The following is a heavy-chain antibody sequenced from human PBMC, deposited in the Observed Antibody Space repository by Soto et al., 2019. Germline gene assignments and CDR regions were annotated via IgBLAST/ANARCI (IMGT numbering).Heavy chain of an antibody. V-gene: IGHV4-4*07. CDR1: GGSISSYY. J-gene: IGHJ5*02. Sequence: QVQLQESGPGLVKPSETLSLTCTVSGGSISSYYWSWIRQPAGKGLEWIGRIYTRGSTNYNPSLKSRVTMSVDTSKNQFSLKLSSVTAADTAVYYCARDYSSSSEFWFDPWGQGTLVTVSS. CDR3: ARDYSSSSEFWFDP. CDR2: IYTRGST. D-gene: IGHD6-6*01.